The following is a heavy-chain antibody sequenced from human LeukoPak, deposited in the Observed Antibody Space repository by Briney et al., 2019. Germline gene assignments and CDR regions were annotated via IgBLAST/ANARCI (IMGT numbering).Heavy chain of an antibody. J-gene: IGHJ4*02. CDR3: AGGTWGSTYYFDY. CDR1: GDSVSSDNTA. D-gene: IGHD7-27*01. CDR2: TYYRSKWYN. V-gene: IGHV6-1*01. Sequence: SQTLSLTCAISGDSVSSDNTAWNWIRQSPSRGLEWLGRTYYRSKWYNNYAVSVRSRITINPDTSKNQFSLQLNSVTPEDTALYYCAGGTWGSTYYFDYWGQGTLVTVSS.